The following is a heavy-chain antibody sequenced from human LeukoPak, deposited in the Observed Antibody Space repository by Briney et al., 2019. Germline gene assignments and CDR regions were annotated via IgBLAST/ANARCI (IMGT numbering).Heavy chain of an antibody. Sequence: ASVKVSCKASGYTFTGYYMHWVRQAPGQGLEWMGWINPNSGGTNYAQKFQGRVTMTRDTSISTAYMELSRLRSDDTAVYYCARTTSKLDGYNPHYYMDVWGKGTTVTVSS. CDR1: GYTFTGYY. CDR2: INPNSGGT. CDR3: ARTTSKLDGYNPHYYMDV. V-gene: IGHV1-2*02. J-gene: IGHJ6*03. D-gene: IGHD5-24*01.